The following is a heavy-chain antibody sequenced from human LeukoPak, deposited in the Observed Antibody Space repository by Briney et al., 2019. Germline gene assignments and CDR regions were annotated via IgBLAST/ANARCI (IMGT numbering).Heavy chain of an antibody. CDR3: ARGCSSTSCPNWFDP. Sequence: GASVKVSCKASGYTFTSYDINWVRQATGQGLGWMGWMNPNSGNTGYAQKFQGRATMTRNTFISTAYMELSSLRSEDTAVYYCARGCSSTSCPNWFDPWGQGTLVTVSS. D-gene: IGHD2-2*01. V-gene: IGHV1-8*01. CDR2: MNPNSGNT. J-gene: IGHJ5*02. CDR1: GYTFTSYD.